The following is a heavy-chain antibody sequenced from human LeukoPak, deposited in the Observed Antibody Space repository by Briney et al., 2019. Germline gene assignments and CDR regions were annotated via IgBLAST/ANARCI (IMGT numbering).Heavy chain of an antibody. CDR3: ARERPYGSGTYGY. V-gene: IGHV1-2*06. CDR2: INPNSGGT. CDR1: GYTFTGYY. D-gene: IGHD3-10*01. J-gene: IGHJ4*02. Sequence: ASVKVSCKASGYTFTGYYMHSVRQAPGQGLEWMGRINPNSGGTNYAQKFQGRVTMTRDTSISTAYMELSRLRSDDTAVYYCARERPYGSGTYGYWGQGTLVTVSS.